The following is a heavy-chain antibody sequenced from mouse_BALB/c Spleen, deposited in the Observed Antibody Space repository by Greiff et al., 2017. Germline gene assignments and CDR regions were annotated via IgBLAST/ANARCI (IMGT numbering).Heavy chain of an antibody. CDR3: TSVGIYEFAY. D-gene: IGHD1-1*02. CDR1: GYTFTSNT. V-gene: IGHV1-4*02. J-gene: IGHJ3*01. CDR2: INPSSGYT. Sequence: VQLQESAAELARPGASVKMSCKASGYTFTSNTMHWVKQRPGQGLEWIGYINPSSGYTEYNQKFKDKTTLTADKSSSTAYMQLSSLTSEDPADYASTSVGIYEFAYWGQGTTVTVSA.